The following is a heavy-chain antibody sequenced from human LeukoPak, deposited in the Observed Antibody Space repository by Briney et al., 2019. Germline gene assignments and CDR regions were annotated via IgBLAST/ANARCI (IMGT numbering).Heavy chain of an antibody. CDR3: ARTKPPCTSCLLLDY. Sequence: GASVKVSCKASGYTFTGYYIHWLQQAPGQGLEWMGWINPNSGGTIYAQKFQGLVTMSRDTSITTAYMELNRLISDDTAVYYCARTKPPCTSCLLLDYWGQGTLVTVSS. D-gene: IGHD2-2*01. J-gene: IGHJ4*02. CDR2: INPNSGGT. V-gene: IGHV1-2*02. CDR1: GYTFTGYY.